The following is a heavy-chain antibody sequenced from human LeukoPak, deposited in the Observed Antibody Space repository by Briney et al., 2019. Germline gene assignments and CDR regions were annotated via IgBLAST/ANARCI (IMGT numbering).Heavy chain of an antibody. V-gene: IGHV4-4*07. J-gene: IGHJ3*02. Sequence: SETLSLTCAVFGGSLSGYYWSWIRQPAGKGLEWIGRISSSGSTNYNPSLKSRVTISVDTSKNQFSLKLSSVTAADTAVYFCARGPYSYDSSGAFDIWGQGTMVTVSS. CDR3: ARGPYSYDSSGAFDI. CDR1: GGSLSGYY. D-gene: IGHD3-22*01. CDR2: ISSSGST.